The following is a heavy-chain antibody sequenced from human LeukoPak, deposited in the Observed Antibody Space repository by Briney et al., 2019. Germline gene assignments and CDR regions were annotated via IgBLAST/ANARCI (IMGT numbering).Heavy chain of an antibody. CDR1: GYTFTSYG. CDR2: INPNSGGT. V-gene: IGHV1-2*02. D-gene: IGHD3-10*01. CDR3: ARDLGFGELYYMDV. Sequence: ASVKVSCKASGYTFTSYGISWVRQAPGQGLEWMGWINPNSGGTNYAQKFQGRVTMTRDTSISTAYMELSRLRSDDTAVYYCARDLGFGELYYMDVWGKGTTVTVSS. J-gene: IGHJ6*03.